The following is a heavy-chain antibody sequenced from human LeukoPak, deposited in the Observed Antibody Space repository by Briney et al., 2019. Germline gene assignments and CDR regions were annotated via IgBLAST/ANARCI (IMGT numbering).Heavy chain of an antibody. CDR2: INPSGGST. V-gene: IGHV1-46*01. D-gene: IGHD2-15*01. Sequence: ASVKVSCKASGYTFTSYYMHWVRQAPGQGLEWMGIINPSGGSTSYAQKFQGRVTMTRDTSTSTVYMELSSLRSEDTAVYYCAMGYCSGGSCYFVDFDIWGQGTMVTVSS. J-gene: IGHJ3*02. CDR1: GYTFTSYY. CDR3: AMGYCSGGSCYFVDFDI.